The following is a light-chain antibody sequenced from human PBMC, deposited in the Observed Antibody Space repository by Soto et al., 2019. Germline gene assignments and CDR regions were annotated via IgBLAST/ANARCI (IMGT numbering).Light chain of an antibody. CDR3: AAWDDSLNGWV. V-gene: IGLV1-44*01. CDR2: SNN. CDR1: SSNIGSNT. J-gene: IGLJ3*02. Sequence: QSVLTQPPSASGTPGQRVTISCSGSSSNIGSNTVNWYQQLPGTAPKLLIYSNNQRSSGVPDRFSGSKSGTSASLAISGLQYEDEADEYCAAWDDSLNGWVFGGWTKVTVL.